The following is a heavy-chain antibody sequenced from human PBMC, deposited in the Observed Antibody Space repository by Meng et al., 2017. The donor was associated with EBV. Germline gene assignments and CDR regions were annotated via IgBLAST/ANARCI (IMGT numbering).Heavy chain of an antibody. CDR3: ASESGRGFTPDY. J-gene: IGHJ4*02. CDR2: LIPMSDAP. CDR1: GGAVRGDA. D-gene: IGHD3-10*01. V-gene: IGHV1-69*01. Sequence: VTSGAEVTKPVASVKVPCKTSGGAVRGDAFGGVRQAPGQGLEWMGGLIPMSDAPYYAQKFQDRVTITADESTSTHYMDLSGLRSEDTAVYYCASESGRGFTPDYWGQGTLVTVSS.